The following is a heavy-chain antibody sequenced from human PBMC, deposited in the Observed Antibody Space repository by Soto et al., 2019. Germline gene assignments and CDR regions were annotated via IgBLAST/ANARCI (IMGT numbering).Heavy chain of an antibody. CDR1: GFTFSDSY. V-gene: IGHV3-11*01. CDR2: ITFSGNTV. Sequence: PXESLRLSCAASGFTFSDSYMSWMRQAPGKGLEWISYITFSGNTVYYADSLKGRFTISRDNAKNSLYLQMNRLRAEDTAVYYCARVSWREKYGMDVWGQGTTVTVSS. J-gene: IGHJ6*02. CDR3: ARVSWREKYGMDV.